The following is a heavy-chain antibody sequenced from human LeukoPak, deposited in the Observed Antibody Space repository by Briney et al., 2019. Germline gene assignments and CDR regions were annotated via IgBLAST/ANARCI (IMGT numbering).Heavy chain of an antibody. Sequence: SETLSLTCTVYGGSFSGYCWSWIRQPPGKGLEWVGEINHSGSANYNPSLKSRVTISVDTSKNQFSLKLTSMTAADTAVYYCARSLYLPFDYWGQGTLVTVSS. CDR1: GGSFSGYC. V-gene: IGHV4-34*01. CDR3: ARSLYLPFDY. D-gene: IGHD2-8*01. CDR2: INHSGSA. J-gene: IGHJ4*02.